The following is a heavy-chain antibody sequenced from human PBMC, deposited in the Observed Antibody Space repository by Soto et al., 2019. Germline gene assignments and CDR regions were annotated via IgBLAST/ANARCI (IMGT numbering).Heavy chain of an antibody. J-gene: IGHJ6*02. CDR1: GGSISSGGYY. CDR2: IYYSGST. CDR3: ARVCGGDCHYGMDV. V-gene: IGHV4-31*03. Sequence: QVQLQESGPGLVKPSQTLSLTCTVSGGSISSGGYYWSWIRQHPGKGLEWIGYIYYSGSTYYNPSRKSRSTISVDTSKNQFSLKLSSVAAADTAVYYCARVCGGDCHYGMDVWGQGTTVTVSS. D-gene: IGHD2-21*02.